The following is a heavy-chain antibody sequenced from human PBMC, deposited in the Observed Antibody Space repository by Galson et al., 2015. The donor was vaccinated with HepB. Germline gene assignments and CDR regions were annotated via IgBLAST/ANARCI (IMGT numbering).Heavy chain of an antibody. D-gene: IGHD3-10*01. CDR2: MNPNSGNT. CDR1: GSTFTSYD. CDR3: ARGSSRPRRSPNGSGSYLSYYYYGMDV. Sequence: SVTVSCKASGSTFTSYDINWVRQATGQGLEWMGWMNPNSGNTGYAQKFQGRVTMTRNTSISTAYMELSSLRSEDTAVYYCARGSSRPRRSPNGSGSYLSYYYYGMDVWGQGTTVTVSS. J-gene: IGHJ6*02. V-gene: IGHV1-8*01.